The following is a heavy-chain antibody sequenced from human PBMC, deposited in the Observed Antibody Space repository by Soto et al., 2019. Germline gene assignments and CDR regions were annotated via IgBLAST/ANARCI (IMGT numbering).Heavy chain of an antibody. D-gene: IGHD3-10*01. J-gene: IGHJ3*02. V-gene: IGHV3-21*01. CDR2: ISGTTKYI. CDR3: ARSVLFRGLNRAFDI. CDR1: GFTFSSFN. Sequence: LRLSCSASGFTFSSFNMHWVRQAPGKGLEWVSSISGTTKYIYYGDSVKGRFTISRDNAENSMFLQMSSLRVEDTAVYYCARSVLFRGLNRAFDIWGQGTLVTVSS.